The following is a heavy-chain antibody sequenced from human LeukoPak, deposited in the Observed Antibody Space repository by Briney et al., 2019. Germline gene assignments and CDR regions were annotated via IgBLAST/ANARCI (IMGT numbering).Heavy chain of an antibody. Sequence: SETLSLTCTVSGGSISSYYGSWIRQPAGEGLEWIVRIYTSGSTNYNPPLKGRVTMSVDTSKNQSSLKPSSVTAADTAVYYCARGGWYDILTGYYRDAFDIWGQATMVTVSS. CDR2: IYTSGST. J-gene: IGHJ3*02. CDR3: ARGGWYDILTGYYRDAFDI. CDR1: GGSISSYY. V-gene: IGHV4-4*07. D-gene: IGHD3-9*01.